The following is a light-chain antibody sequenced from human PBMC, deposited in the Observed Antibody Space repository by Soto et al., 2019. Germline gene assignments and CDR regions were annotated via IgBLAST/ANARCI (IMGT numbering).Light chain of an antibody. V-gene: IGLV2-14*03. Sequence: QSVLTQPASVSGSPGQSITISCTGTISDVGGYNYVSWYQQHPGKAPKLMIFDVSNRPSGVSNRFSGSKSGYTASLTISGLQAEDEADYYCSSYTSSSTYVFGTGTKVTVX. J-gene: IGLJ1*01. CDR3: SSYTSSSTYV. CDR2: DVS. CDR1: ISDVGGYNY.